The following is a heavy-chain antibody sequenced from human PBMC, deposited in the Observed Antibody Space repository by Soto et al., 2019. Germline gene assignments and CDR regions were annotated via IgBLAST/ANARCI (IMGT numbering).Heavy chain of an antibody. CDR2: IYHSGST. D-gene: IGHD6-19*01. V-gene: IGHV4-38-2*01. CDR3: ARVGAVAGGTGLSFDY. CDR1: GYSISSGYY. Sequence: SETLSLTCAVSGYSISSGYYWGWIRQPPGKGLEWIGSIYHSGSTYYNPSLKSRVTISVDTSKNQFSLKLSSVTAADTAVYYCARVGAVAGGTGLSFDYWGQGTLVTVSS. J-gene: IGHJ4*02.